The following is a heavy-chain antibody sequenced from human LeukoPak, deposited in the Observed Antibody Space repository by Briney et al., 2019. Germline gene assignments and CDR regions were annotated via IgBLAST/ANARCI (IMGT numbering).Heavy chain of an antibody. D-gene: IGHD6-19*01. CDR1: GYTFTRYD. J-gene: IGHJ4*02. Sequence: ASVKVSCKASGYTFTRYDINWVRQATGQGLEWMGWMNPNSGNTGYAQKFQGRITMTSNTSISTAYMELSSLRSEDTAVYYCAKDARSGWYLPTGYWGQGTLVTVSS. CDR3: AKDARSGWYLPTGY. CDR2: MNPNSGNT. V-gene: IGHV1-8*01.